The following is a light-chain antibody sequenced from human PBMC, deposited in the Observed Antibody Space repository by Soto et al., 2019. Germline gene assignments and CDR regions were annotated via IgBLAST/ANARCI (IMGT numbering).Light chain of an antibody. CDR3: QSYASSLSGVV. V-gene: IGLV1-40*01. J-gene: IGLJ2*01. Sequence: QSVLTQPPSVSGAPGQRVTISCTGSSSNIGAGYDVHWYRQLPGTAPKLLIYGNSNRPSGVPDRFSGSKSGTSASLAITGLQAKDEADYYCQSYASSLSGVVFGGGTKVTVL. CDR1: SSNIGAGYD. CDR2: GNS.